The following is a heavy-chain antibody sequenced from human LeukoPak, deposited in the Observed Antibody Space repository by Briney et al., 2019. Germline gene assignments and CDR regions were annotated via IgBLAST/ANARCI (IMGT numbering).Heavy chain of an antibody. CDR2: IFYSGTT. Sequence: SETLSLTCTVSGGSISSTNHYWGWIRQPPGKGLEWIGSIFYSGTTYYNPYLKSRVTISVDTSKNQFSLKLFSVTAADTALYYCASLSSSSWSEFWGQGTLVTVSS. CDR1: GGSISSTNHY. J-gene: IGHJ4*02. V-gene: IGHV4-39*01. CDR3: ASLSSSSWSEF. D-gene: IGHD6-13*01.